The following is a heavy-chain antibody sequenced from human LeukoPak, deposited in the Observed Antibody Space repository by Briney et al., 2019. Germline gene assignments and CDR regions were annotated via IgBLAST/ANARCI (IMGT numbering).Heavy chain of an antibody. J-gene: IGHJ5*02. CDR1: GGSFSGYY. CDR2: INQSGST. CDR3: ARRETYSSSSSGKRNWFDP. Sequence: SETLSLTCAVYGGSFSGYYWSWIRQPPGKGLEWIGEINQSGSTNYNPSLKSRVTITVDTSKNQFSLKLSSVTAADTAVYYCARRETYSSSSSGKRNWFDPWGQGTLVTVSS. D-gene: IGHD6-13*01. V-gene: IGHV4-34*01.